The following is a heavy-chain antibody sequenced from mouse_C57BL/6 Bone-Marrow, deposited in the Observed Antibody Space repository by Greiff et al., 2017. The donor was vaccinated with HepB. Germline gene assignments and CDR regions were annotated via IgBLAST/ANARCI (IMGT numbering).Heavy chain of an antibody. CDR1: CSTFPRYW. CDR2: IHPNSGST. J-gene: IGHJ3*01. Sequence: PPPQAWGELVKPGASVKLSCKGSCSTFPRYWVHWGKQRPGQGLEWIGMIHPNSGSTNYNEKFKSKATLTVDKSSSTAYMQLSSLTSEDSAVYYCARKALRAYWGQGTLVTVSA. D-gene: IGHD1-1*01. CDR3: ARKALRAY. V-gene: IGHV1-64*01.